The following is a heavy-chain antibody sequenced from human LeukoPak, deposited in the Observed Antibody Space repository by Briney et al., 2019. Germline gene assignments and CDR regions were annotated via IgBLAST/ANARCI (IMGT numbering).Heavy chain of an antibody. CDR1: GFTFSSYG. J-gene: IGHJ5*02. V-gene: IGHV3-23*01. CDR2: ISGSGGST. D-gene: IGHD1-26*01. CDR3: AKVYGGSYLNWFDP. Sequence: GGSLRLSCAASGFTFSSYGMSWVRQAPGKGLEWVSAISGSGGSTYYADSVKGRFTISRDNSKNTLYLQMNGLRAEDTAVYYCAKVYGGSYLNWFDPWGQGTLVTVSS.